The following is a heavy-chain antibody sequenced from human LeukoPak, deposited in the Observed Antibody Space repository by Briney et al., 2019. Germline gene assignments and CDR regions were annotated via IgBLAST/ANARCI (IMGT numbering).Heavy chain of an antibody. D-gene: IGHD3-9*01. CDR3: AKDVFELYDIYDH. V-gene: IGHV3-23*01. J-gene: IGHJ4*02. CDR1: GFTFSSYA. Sequence: PGGSLRLSCAASGFTFSSYAMSWVRQAPGKGLEWVSAISGNGGSTFDADSVKGRFTISRDNSKNTLYLQMNCLRAEDTAIYYCAKDVFELYDIYDHWGQGTLVTVSS. CDR2: ISGNGGST.